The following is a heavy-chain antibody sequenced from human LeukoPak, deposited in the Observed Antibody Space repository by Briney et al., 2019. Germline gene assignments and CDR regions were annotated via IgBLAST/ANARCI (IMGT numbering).Heavy chain of an antibody. CDR2: IYYSGST. J-gene: IGHJ5*02. D-gene: IGHD2-2*01. CDR3: ARRDYCTSTSCYESYNWFDP. Sequence: PSQTLSLTCTVSGGSISSGGYYWSWIRQHPGKGLEWIGYIYYSGSTYYNPSLKSRVTISVDTSKNQFSLKLSSVTAADTAVYYCARRDYCTSTSCYESYNWFDPWGQGTLVTVSS. CDR1: GGSISSGGYY. V-gene: IGHV4-31*03.